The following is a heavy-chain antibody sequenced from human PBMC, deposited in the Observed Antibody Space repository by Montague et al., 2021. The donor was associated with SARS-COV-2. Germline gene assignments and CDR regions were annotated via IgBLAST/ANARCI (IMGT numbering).Heavy chain of an antibody. CDR1: GFSLSISGEA. D-gene: IGHD6-13*01. J-gene: IGHJ4*02. CDR3: AHRGGSSWTKPYFDY. Sequence: PALVKPTQTLTLTCTFSGFSLSISGEAVGWIRQPPGKALEWLALIYWDDDKRYSPSLKSRLTITKDTSKNQVVLTMTNMDPVDTATYYCAHRGGSSWTKPYFDYWGQGTLGTVAS. CDR2: IYWDDDK. V-gene: IGHV2-5*02.